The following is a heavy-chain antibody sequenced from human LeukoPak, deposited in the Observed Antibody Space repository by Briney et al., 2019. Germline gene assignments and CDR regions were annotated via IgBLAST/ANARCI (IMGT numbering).Heavy chain of an antibody. V-gene: IGHV3-33*01. J-gene: IGHJ6*04. CDR1: GFTFSSYG. CDR3: ARWIAVAATYYYGMDV. CDR2: IWYDGSNK. D-gene: IGHD6-19*01. Sequence: PGRSLRLYCAASGFTFSSYGMHWVRQAPGKGLEWVAVIWYDGSNKYYADSVKGRFTISRDNSKNTLYLQMNSLRAEDTAVYYCARWIAVAATYYYGMDVWGKGTTVTVSS.